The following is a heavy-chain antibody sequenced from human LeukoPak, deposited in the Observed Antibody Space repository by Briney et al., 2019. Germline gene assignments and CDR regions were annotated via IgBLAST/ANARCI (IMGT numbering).Heavy chain of an antibody. Sequence: GGSLRLSCAASGFTVGSNYMAWVRQAPGKGLEWVSVIYSGGTTNYADSVKGRFTISRDNSKNTLYLQMNSLRAEDTAVYYCARIVSDSSGWYHFDYWGQGALVTVSS. CDR3: ARIVSDSSGWYHFDY. CDR1: GFTVGSNY. D-gene: IGHD6-19*01. CDR2: IYSGGTT. V-gene: IGHV3-66*01. J-gene: IGHJ4*02.